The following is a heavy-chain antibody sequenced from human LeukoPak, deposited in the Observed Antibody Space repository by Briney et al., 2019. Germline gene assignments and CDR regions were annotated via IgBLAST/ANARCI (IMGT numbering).Heavy chain of an antibody. CDR2: ISDSGDT. V-gene: IGHV3-23*01. J-gene: IGHJ4*02. CDR1: GFTFSRYA. Sequence: PGGSLRLSCAASGFTFSRYAMSWVRQAPGKGLEWVSAISDSGDTYHSDTVMGGRTISRDSSKNTMFLPMKRRRREDAAVCYYVKAPVITCRGAYCYPFDYCGQGTLVTVSS. D-gene: IGHD2-21*01. CDR3: VKAPVITCRGAYCYPFDY.